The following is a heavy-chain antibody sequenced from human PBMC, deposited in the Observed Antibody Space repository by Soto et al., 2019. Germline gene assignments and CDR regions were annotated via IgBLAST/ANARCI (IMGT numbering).Heavy chain of an antibody. CDR2: MYISGST. CDR1: GVSISGYY. V-gene: IGHV4-4*07. J-gene: IGHJ3*01. Sequence: SETLSLTCSVAGVSISGYYWTWIRQTAGKGLEWIGRMYISGSTNYNPSLKSRATMSIDTSKNYFSLKLRSVTAADTAVYYCASDQINQNVFDFWGQGTMVTVSS. CDR3: ASDQINQNVFDF.